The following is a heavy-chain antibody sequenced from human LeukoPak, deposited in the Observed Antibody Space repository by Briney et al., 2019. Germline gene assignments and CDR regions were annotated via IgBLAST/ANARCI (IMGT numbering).Heavy chain of an antibody. Sequence: SETLSLTCTVSGGSITGYYWSWIRQPAGKGLEWIGRIYTSGSTNYNPSLKSRVTMSVDTSKNQFSLKLGSVTAADTAVYYCARDSREQWPLDYWGQGTLVTVSS. J-gene: IGHJ4*02. CDR2: IYTSGST. D-gene: IGHD6-19*01. V-gene: IGHV4-4*07. CDR1: GGSITGYY. CDR3: ARDSREQWPLDY.